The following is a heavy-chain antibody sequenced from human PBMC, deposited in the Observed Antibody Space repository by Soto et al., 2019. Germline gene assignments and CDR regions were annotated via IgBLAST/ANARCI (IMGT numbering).Heavy chain of an antibody. CDR1: GFIFSNAW. CDR3: TTFSYMATIRVRFDY. CDR2: IKSKVHGGTS. V-gene: IGHV3-15*07. Sequence: PGGSLRLPCAASGFIFSNAWINWVRQAPGKGLEWVGRIKSKVHGGTSDFAAPVKDRFAISRDDSKNMVYLEMNSLKTEDTAMYYFTTFSYMATIRVRFDYWGHGTQVTVSS. D-gene: IGHD3-16*01. J-gene: IGHJ4*01.